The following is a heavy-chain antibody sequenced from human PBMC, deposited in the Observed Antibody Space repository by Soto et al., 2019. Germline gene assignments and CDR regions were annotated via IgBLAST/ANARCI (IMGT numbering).Heavy chain of an antibody. V-gene: IGHV1-69*01. CDR1: GGTFSKYA. CDR3: ARPLRDRNYYFGMAV. CDR2: TIPMFGTP. D-gene: IGHD3-22*01. Sequence: QVQLVQSGAEMQQPGASVRVSCKASGGTFSKYAFSWVRQAPGQGLEWLGGTIPMFGTPNYAQKLQGRVAISADESTATVYMELSSLRSEDTAVYFCARPLRDRNYYFGMAVLGQGTTVPVSS. J-gene: IGHJ6*02.